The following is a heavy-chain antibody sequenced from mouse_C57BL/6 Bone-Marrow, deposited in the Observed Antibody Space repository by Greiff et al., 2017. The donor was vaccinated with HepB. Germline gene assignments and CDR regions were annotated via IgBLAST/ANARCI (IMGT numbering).Heavy chain of an antibody. J-gene: IGHJ1*03. V-gene: IGHV5-17*01. CDR3: AREGHYYGSSYVWYFDV. CDR1: GFTFSDYG. Sequence: EVMLVESGGGLVKPGGSLKLSCAASGFTFSDYGMHWVRQAPEKGLEWVAYISSGSSTIYYADTVKGRFTISRDNAKNTLFLQMTSLRSEDTAMYYCAREGHYYGSSYVWYFDVWGTGTTVTVSS. D-gene: IGHD1-1*01. CDR2: ISSGSSTI.